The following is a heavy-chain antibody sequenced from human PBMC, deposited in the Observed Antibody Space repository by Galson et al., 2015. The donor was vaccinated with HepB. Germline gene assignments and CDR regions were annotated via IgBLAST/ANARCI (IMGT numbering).Heavy chain of an antibody. J-gene: IGHJ6*02. V-gene: IGHV1-69*13. CDR3: ARGLVAYYYYGMDV. CDR1: GGTFSSYA. Sequence: VKVSCKASGGTFSSYAISWVRQAPGQGLEWMGGIIPIFGTANYAQKFQGRVTITADKSTSTAYMELSSLRSEDTAVYYCARGLVAYYYYGMDVWGQGTTVTVSS. CDR2: IIPIFGTA.